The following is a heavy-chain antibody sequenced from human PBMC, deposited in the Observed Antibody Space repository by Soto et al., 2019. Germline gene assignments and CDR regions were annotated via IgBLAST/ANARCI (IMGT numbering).Heavy chain of an antibody. CDR3: ARRGFRAAADYYYGMDV. CDR1: GYSFTSYW. CDR2: IDPSDSYT. V-gene: IGHV5-10-1*01. J-gene: IGHJ6*02. Sequence: GESLKISCKGSGYSFTSYWISCVRQMPGKGLEWMGRIDPSDSYTNYSPSFQGHVTISADKSIIAASLQWSSLKASDTAMYYCARRGFRAAADYYYGMDVWGQGTTVTVSS. D-gene: IGHD6-13*01.